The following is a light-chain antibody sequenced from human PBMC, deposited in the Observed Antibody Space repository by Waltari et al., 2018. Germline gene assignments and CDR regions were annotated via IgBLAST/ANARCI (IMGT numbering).Light chain of an antibody. CDR1: QSISSN. V-gene: IGKV3-15*01. Sequence: EIVMTQSPATLSVSPGESATLSCRASQSISSNFAWYQQKPGQAPRLPIYGASTRATGSPARFSGSGSGTEFTLTISSLQSEDFAVYYCQQYNDWPRTFGQGTKVEIK. CDR3: QQYNDWPRT. J-gene: IGKJ1*01. CDR2: GAS.